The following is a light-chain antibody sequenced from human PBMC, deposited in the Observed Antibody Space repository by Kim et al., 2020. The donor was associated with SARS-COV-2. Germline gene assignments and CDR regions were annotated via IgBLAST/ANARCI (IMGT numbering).Light chain of an antibody. V-gene: IGLV2-14*04. CDR3: SSYTSSSRV. J-gene: IGLJ3*02. CDR2: DVS. CDR1: SSDVGGYNY. Sequence: PGQSLTISCPGTSSDVGGYNYVSWYQQHPGKAPKLMIYDVSKRPSGVSNRFSGSKSGNTASLTISGLQAEDEADYYCSSYTSSSRVFGGGTQLTVL.